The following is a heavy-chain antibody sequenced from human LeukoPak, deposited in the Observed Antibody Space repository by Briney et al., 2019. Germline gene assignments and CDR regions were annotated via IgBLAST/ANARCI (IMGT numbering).Heavy chain of an antibody. V-gene: IGHV3-9*01. CDR1: GFTLDDYA. CDR2: ISWNSGSI. Sequence: GRSLRLSCAASGFTLDDYAMHWVRQAPGKGLEWVSGISWNSGSIGYADSVKGRFTISRDNAKNSLYLQMNSLRAEDTALYYCAKDAGIAVAGRQDYWGQGTLVTVSS. D-gene: IGHD6-19*01. CDR3: AKDAGIAVAGRQDY. J-gene: IGHJ4*02.